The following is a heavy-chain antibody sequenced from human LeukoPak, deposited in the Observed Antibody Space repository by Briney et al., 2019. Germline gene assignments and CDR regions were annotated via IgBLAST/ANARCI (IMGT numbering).Heavy chain of an antibody. Sequence: KSSETLSLTCTVSGGSISSYYWSWIRQPPGKGLEWIGYIYYSGSTNYNPSLKSRVTISVDTSKNQFSLKLSSVTAADTAVYYCARGNWNDDPFDYWGQGTLVTVSS. V-gene: IGHV4-59*01. J-gene: IGHJ4*02. CDR3: ARGNWNDDPFDY. CDR1: GGSISSYY. CDR2: IYYSGST. D-gene: IGHD1-20*01.